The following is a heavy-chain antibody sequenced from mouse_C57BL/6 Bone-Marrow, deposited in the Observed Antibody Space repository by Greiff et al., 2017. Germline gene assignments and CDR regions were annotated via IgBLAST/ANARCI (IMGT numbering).Heavy chain of an antibody. CDR3: ARQFAY. CDR2: IDPSDSYT. Sequence: VQLQQSVAELVMPGASVKLSCKASGYTFTSYCMHWVKQRPGQGLEWIGRIDPSDSYTNYNQKFKGKSTLTVDKSSSTAYMQLSSLTSEDSAVYYCARQFAYWGQGTLVTVSA. J-gene: IGHJ3*01. CDR1: GYTFTSYC. V-gene: IGHV1-69*01.